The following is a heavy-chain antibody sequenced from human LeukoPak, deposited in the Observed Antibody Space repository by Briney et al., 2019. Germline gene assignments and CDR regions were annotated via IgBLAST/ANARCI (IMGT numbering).Heavy chain of an antibody. J-gene: IGHJ4*02. D-gene: IGHD6-19*01. Sequence: SETLSLTCTVTGTSIRSGSYYWSWIRQPPGKGLEWIGFIYYSGNTNYNPSLKSRVIISVDTSKNQFSLKLSSVTAAGTAVYYCARLKGYSSGWYPSYYFDYWGQGTLVTVSS. CDR3: ARLKGYSSGWYPSYYFDY. V-gene: IGHV4-61*01. CDR1: GTSIRSGSYY. CDR2: IYYSGNT.